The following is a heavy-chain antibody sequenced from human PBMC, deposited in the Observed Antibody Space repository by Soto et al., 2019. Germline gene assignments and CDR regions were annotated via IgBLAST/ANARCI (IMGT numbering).Heavy chain of an antibody. V-gene: IGHV4-59*01. D-gene: IGHD4-17*01. CDR3: ATRSSINADLVDY. Sequence: SETLSLTCSVSGASIRSYYWSWIRQPPGKGLELIGYISYSGSANYNPSLKSRVTISVDTSKNQFSLKLRSVTAADTAVYYCATRSSINADLVDYWGQGTLVTVSS. CDR2: ISYSGSA. CDR1: GASIRSYY. J-gene: IGHJ4*02.